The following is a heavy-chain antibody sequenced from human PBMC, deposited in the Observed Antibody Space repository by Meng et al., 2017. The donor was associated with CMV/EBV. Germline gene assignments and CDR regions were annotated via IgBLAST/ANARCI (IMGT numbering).Heavy chain of an antibody. V-gene: IGHV3-72*01. CDR2: TRNKANSYTT. CDR1: GFTFSDHY. Sequence: SGFTFSDHYMDWVRQAPGKGLEWVGRTRNKANSYTTEYAASVKGRFTISRDDSKNSLYLQMNSLKTEDTAVYYCARDGTVTRSFDIWGQGTMVTVSS. D-gene: IGHD4-17*01. CDR3: ARDGTVTRSFDI. J-gene: IGHJ3*02.